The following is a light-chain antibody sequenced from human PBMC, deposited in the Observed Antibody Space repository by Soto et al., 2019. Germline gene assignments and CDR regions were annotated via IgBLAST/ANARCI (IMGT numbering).Light chain of an antibody. Sequence: EIVVTQSPATLSVSPGERATLSCRVSQSVRNKVAWYQHKPGQTPRVIIYDTSTRAAGIPARFSGSGSATDFTLTISRLEPEDFALYYCQHYGRSPITFGQGTRLEI. CDR1: QSVRNK. CDR2: DTS. V-gene: IGKV3-20*01. CDR3: QHYGRSPIT. J-gene: IGKJ5*01.